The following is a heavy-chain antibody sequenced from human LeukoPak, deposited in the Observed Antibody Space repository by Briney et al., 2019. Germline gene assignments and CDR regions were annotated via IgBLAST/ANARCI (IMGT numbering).Heavy chain of an antibody. Sequence: SETLSLTCTVSGGSISSSSYYWGWIRQPPGKGLEWIGSIYYSGSTYYNPSLKSRVTISVDTSKNQFSLKLGSVTAADTAVYYCARRTRRIAVAGRGFDYWGQGTLVTVSS. CDR2: IYYSGST. D-gene: IGHD6-19*01. J-gene: IGHJ4*02. CDR3: ARRTRRIAVAGRGFDY. CDR1: GGSISSSSYY. V-gene: IGHV4-39*01.